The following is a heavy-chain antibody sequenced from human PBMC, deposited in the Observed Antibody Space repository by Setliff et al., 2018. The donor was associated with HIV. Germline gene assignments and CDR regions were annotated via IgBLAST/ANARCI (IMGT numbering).Heavy chain of an antibody. CDR1: GYSFTSYW. V-gene: IGHV5-51*01. D-gene: IGHD5-12*01. J-gene: IGHJ4*02. CDR3: ARQNSGYAPGPFDY. Sequence: ESLKISCKGSGYSFTSYWIGWVRQMPGKGLEWMGIIHPGDSDTRYSPSFQGQDTISADKSISTAYLQWSSLKASDTAVYYCARQNSGYAPGPFDYWGQGILVTVSS. CDR2: IHPGDSDT.